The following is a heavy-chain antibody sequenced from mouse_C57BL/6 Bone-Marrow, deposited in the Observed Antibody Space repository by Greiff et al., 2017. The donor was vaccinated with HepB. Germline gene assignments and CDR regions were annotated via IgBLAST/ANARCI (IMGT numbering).Heavy chain of an antibody. CDR3: ARPLGDWFAY. V-gene: IGHV1-64*01. J-gene: IGHJ3*01. Sequence: VQLQQPGAELVKPGASVKLSCKASGYTFTSYWMRWVKQRPGQGLEWIGMIHPNSGSTNYNEKFKSKATLTVDKSSSTAYMQLSSLTSEDSAVYYCARPLGDWFAYWGQGTLVTVSA. D-gene: IGHD3-3*01. CDR2: IHPNSGST. CDR1: GYTFTSYW.